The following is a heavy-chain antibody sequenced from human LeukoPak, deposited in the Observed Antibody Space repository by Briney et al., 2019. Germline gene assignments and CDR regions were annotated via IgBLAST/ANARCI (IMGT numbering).Heavy chain of an antibody. Sequence: SETLSLTCTVSGGSISSSSYYWGWIRQPPGKGLEWIGSIYYSGSTYYNPSLKSRVTISVDTSKNQFSLKLSSVTAADTVVYYCASPGYSYGYHIFDYWGQGTLVTVSS. CDR1: GGSISSSSYY. CDR3: ASPGYSYGYHIFDY. V-gene: IGHV4-39*01. D-gene: IGHD5-18*01. J-gene: IGHJ4*02. CDR2: IYYSGST.